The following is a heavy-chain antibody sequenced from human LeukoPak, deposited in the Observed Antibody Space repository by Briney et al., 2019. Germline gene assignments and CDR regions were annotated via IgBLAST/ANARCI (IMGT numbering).Heavy chain of an antibody. V-gene: IGHV4-61*02. CDR1: GGSISSGSYY. J-gene: IGHJ6*03. CDR2: INTSGST. D-gene: IGHD3-3*01. Sequence: PSETLSLTCTVSGGSISSGSYYWSWIRQRAGTGLECIGRINTSGSTNYNPSLKSRVAISVDTSKNQFSLKLSSVTAADTAVYYCARGDFWSGYSGEYYYYYMDVWGKGTTVTVSS. CDR3: ARGDFWSGYSGEYYYYYMDV.